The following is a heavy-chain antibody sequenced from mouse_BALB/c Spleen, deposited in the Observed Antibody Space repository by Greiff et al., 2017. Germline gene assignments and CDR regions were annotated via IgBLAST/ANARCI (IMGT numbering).Heavy chain of an antibody. CDR3: AGDGYDPYYFDY. D-gene: IGHD2-14*01. J-gene: IGHJ2*01. V-gene: IGHV1-82*01. CDR1: GYAFSSSW. CDR2: IYPGDGDT. Sequence: VQLQESGPELVKPGASVKISCKASGYAFSSSWMNWVKQRPGQGLEWIGRIYPGDGDTNYNGKFKGKATLTADKSSSTAYMQLSSLTSVDSAVYFCAGDGYDPYYFDYWGQGTTLTVSS.